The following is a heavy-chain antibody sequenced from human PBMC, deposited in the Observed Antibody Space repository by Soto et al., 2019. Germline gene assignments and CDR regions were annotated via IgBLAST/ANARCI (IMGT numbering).Heavy chain of an antibody. D-gene: IGHD6-13*01. Sequence: SETLSLTCSVSGASISSFNWNWVRQPAGQGPEWVGRLNIAGTINYNPSRKSRITMSMDTSKNQISLHLRSVTAADTAIYYCARDRGEYTSSWFWYFSHWGHGTLVTVSS. CDR2: LNIAGTI. J-gene: IGHJ2*01. CDR1: GASISSFN. CDR3: ARDRGEYTSSWFWYFSH. V-gene: IGHV4-4*07.